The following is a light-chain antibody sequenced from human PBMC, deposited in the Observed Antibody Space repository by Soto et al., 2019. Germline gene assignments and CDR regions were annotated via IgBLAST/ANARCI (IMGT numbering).Light chain of an antibody. Sequence: ESVLTRSPGTRSLPRGERATLSYRASQSVRRFLGWYQQKLGQAPRLLIYGASSRATGIPDRFSGSGSGTVFTLTISRLEPEDFAVYYCQQYGSSPRTFGQGTKVDI. CDR3: QQYGSSPRT. CDR1: QSVRRF. V-gene: IGKV3-20*01. CDR2: GAS. J-gene: IGKJ1*01.